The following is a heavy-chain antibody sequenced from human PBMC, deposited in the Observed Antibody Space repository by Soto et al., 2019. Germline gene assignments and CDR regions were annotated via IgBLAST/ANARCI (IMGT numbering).Heavy chain of an antibody. CDR2: IYYGGST. J-gene: IGHJ4*02. CDR1: GDSISTYY. D-gene: IGHD7-27*01. V-gene: IGHV4-59*08. Sequence: QVQLQESGPGLVKPSETLSLTCTVSGDSISTYYWTWIRQSPGKGLEWIAFIYYGGSTNYNPSLNIRVTISVDTAKTQFSLMLNSVTAADTAVYYCARPGRDWGSLDYWGQGTLVTVSS. CDR3: ARPGRDWGSLDY.